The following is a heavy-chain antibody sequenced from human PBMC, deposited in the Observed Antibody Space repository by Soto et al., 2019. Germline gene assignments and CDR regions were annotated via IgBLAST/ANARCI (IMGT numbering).Heavy chain of an antibody. D-gene: IGHD6-19*01. CDR3: AGIRIAVAGTHY. CDR2: IYYSGST. CDR1: GGSISSYY. J-gene: IGHJ4*02. V-gene: IGHV4-59*08. Sequence: SETLSLTCTVSGGSISSYYWSWIRQPPGKGLEWIGYIYYSGSTNYNPSLKSRVTISVDTSKNQFSLKLSSVTAADTAVYYCAGIRIAVAGTHYWGQGTLVTVSS.